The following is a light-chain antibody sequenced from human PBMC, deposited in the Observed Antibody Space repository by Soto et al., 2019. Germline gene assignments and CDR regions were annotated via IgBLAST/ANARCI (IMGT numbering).Light chain of an antibody. CDR3: QQYGNAPWT. V-gene: IGKV3-20*01. CDR2: AAS. J-gene: IGKJ1*01. Sequence: EIVMTQSPATLSFSPGERATLSCRARHTVTGSYLAWYQQKPGQPPRLLIYAASSRATGIPDRLSGSGSGTDFTLTISRLEPEDLAVYYCQQYGNAPWTFGQGTKVDIK. CDR1: HTVTGSY.